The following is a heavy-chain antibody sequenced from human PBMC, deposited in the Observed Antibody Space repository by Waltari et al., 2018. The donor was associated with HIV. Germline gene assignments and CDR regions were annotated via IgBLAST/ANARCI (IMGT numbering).Heavy chain of an antibody. V-gene: IGHV1-18*01. CDR3: ARDHYYGSSGYYSDY. Sequence: QVHLVQSGAELRKPGASVTVSCMASGYNFTNYGITWVRQAPGQGLEWMGWISGYNGDTKYAQKVRGRVTMTTNTSTSTAYLEMGSLRFDDTAVYYCARDHYYGSSGYYSDYWGQGTLVTGAS. J-gene: IGHJ4*02. CDR1: GYNFTNYG. D-gene: IGHD3-22*01. CDR2: ISGYNGDT.